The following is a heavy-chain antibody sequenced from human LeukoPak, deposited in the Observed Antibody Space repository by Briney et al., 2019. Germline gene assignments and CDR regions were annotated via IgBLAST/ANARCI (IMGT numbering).Heavy chain of an antibody. CDR1: GGSISSSSYY. J-gene: IGHJ4*02. V-gene: IGHV4-39*01. CDR2: IYYSGST. D-gene: IGHD6-13*01. CDR3: ARQGRGSSWYYPDY. Sequence: SETLSLTCTVSGGSISSSSYYWGWFRQPPGKGLEWIGSIYYSGSTYYNPSLKSRVTISVDTSKNQFSLKLSSVTAADTAVYYCARQGRGSSWYYPDYWGQGTLVTVSS.